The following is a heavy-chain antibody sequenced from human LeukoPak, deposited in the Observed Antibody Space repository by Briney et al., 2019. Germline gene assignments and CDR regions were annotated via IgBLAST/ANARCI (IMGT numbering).Heavy chain of an antibody. CDR2: INHNGNVN. J-gene: IGHJ6*02. V-gene: IGHV3-7*01. D-gene: IGHD5-12*01. Sequence: PGGSLRLSCAASGFTFSSYWMNWARQAPGKGLEWVASINHNGNVNYYVDSVKGRFTISRDNAKNSLYLQMSNLRAEDTAVYYCGRDKKWLQYYYGVDVWGQGTTVTVSS. CDR1: GFTFSSYW. CDR3: GRDKKWLQYYYGVDV.